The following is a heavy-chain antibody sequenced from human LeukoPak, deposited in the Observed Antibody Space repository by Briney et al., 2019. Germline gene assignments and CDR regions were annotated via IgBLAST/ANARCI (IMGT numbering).Heavy chain of an antibody. CDR2: ISAENGNT. CDR1: GFTFTNYG. J-gene: IGHJ4*02. V-gene: IGHV1-18*01. CDR3: ARSPPEVVVVTPFDY. Sequence: ASVKVSCKTSGFTFTNYGITWVRQAPGQGLEWMGWISAENGNTKSAQKFQDRATMTTDTSTSTAYMELRSLRSDDTAVYYCARSPPEVVVVTPFDYWGQGTLVTVSS. D-gene: IGHD2-21*02.